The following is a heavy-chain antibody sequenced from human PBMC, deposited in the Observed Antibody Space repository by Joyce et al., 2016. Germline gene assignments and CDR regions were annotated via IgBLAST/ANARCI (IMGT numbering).Heavy chain of an antibody. D-gene: IGHD2-8*01. CDR2: LSSSSSYI. J-gene: IGHJ4*02. CDR1: GFTFRSYS. Sequence: EVQLVESGGGRVKRGGYLRLSCAASGFTFRSYSMSWVRQAPGKGLEWVSSLSSSSSYIKYTDSVKGRFTISRDNAKNSLYLQMNSLRVEDTAVYYCARSSYTNGIFDYWGQGTLVTVSS. V-gene: IGHV3-21*01. CDR3: ARSSYTNGIFDY.